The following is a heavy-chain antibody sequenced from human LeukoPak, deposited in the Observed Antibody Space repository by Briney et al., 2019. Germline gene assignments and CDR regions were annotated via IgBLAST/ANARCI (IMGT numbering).Heavy chain of an antibody. CDR2: ISGRGGST. CDR3: AKDGSGSYFREVNWFDP. CDR1: GFTFSSYG. Sequence: GRSLRLSCAASGFTFSSYGMHWVRQAPGKGLEWVSTISGRGGSTYYADSVKGRFTISRDNSKNTLYLQMNSLRAEDTAVYYCAKDGSGSYFREVNWFDPWGQGTLVTVSS. J-gene: IGHJ5*02. V-gene: IGHV3-23*01. D-gene: IGHD1-26*01.